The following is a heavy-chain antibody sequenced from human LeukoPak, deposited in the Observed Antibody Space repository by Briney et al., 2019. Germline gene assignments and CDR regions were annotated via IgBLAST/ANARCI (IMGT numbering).Heavy chain of an antibody. J-gene: IGHJ4*02. Sequence: GGSLRLSCAASGFTFSSYAMHWVRQAPGKGLEWVAVISYDGSNKYYADSVKGRFTISRDNSKNTLYLQMNSLRAEDTAVYYCARGHWDTAMKRLDYWGQGTLVTVSS. CDR1: GFTFSSYA. D-gene: IGHD5-18*01. CDR2: ISYDGSNK. V-gene: IGHV3-30-3*01. CDR3: ARGHWDTAMKRLDY.